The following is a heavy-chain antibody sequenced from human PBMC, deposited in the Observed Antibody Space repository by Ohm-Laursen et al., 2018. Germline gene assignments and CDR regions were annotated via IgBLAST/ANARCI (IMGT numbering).Heavy chain of an antibody. J-gene: IGHJ4*02. V-gene: IGHV1-2*02. Sequence: SVKVSCKASGYTFTDYYIHWVRQAPGQGLEWMGWINPASGGTNYAQKFQGRVTMTRDMSITTAYMELSRLISDDTAVYYCASVGDGYLDYWGQGSLVTVSS. CDR3: ASVGDGYLDY. D-gene: IGHD5-24*01. CDR1: GYTFTDYY. CDR2: INPASGGT.